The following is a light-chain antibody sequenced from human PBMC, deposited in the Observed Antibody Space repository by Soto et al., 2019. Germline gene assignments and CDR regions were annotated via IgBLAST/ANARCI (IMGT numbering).Light chain of an antibody. CDR2: GAS. CDR1: QSVSSSY. Sequence: EIVLTQSPGTLSLSPGERATLSCRASQSVSSSYLAWYQQKPGQAPRLLIYGASSRATGIPDRFSGSGSGTDFTLTISRLEPEDFAVYYCQQYYSTPPLFGPGTKVDIK. V-gene: IGKV3-20*01. CDR3: QQYYSTPPL. J-gene: IGKJ3*01.